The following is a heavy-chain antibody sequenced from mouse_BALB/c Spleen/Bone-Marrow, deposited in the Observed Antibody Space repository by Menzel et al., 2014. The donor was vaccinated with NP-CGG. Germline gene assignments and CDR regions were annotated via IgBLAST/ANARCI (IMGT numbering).Heavy chain of an antibody. J-gene: IGHJ4*01. V-gene: IGHV1-54*01. CDR1: GYAFXNYL. D-gene: IGHD1-1*01. CDR2: INPGSGDI. Sequence: VQLQESGAELIRPGTSVKVSCKASGYAFXNYLIEWVKQRPGQGLEWIGVINPGSGDINYNEKFKGKAALTADKSSSTAYMQLSSLTSDDSAVYFCARFIATAYAMDYWGQGTSVTVSS. CDR3: ARFIATAYAMDY.